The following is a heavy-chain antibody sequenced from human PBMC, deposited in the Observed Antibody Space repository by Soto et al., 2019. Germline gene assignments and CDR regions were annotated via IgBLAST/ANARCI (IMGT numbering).Heavy chain of an antibody. CDR3: ARGTGIQLWDYGMDV. V-gene: IGHV3-13*01. CDR2: IGTAGDT. CDR1: GFTFSSYD. J-gene: IGHJ6*02. Sequence: HPGGSLRLSCAASGFTFSSYDMHWVRQATGKGLEWVSAIGTAGDTYYPGSVKGRFTISRENAKNSLYLQMNSLRAEDTAVYYCARGTGIQLWDYGMDVWGQGTTVTVSS. D-gene: IGHD5-18*01.